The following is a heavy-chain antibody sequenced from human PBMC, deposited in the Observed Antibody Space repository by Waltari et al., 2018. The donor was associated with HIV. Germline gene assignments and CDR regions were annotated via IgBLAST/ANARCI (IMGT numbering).Heavy chain of an antibody. CDR3: ARVGGNYGVPGWYFDL. J-gene: IGHJ2*01. Sequence: EVQLVESGGGLIQPGGSLRLSCAASGFTVNSNYMSWVRQAPGKGLEWVSVIYSGGSTYSADSVKGRFTISRDNSKNTLYLQMNSLRAEDTAVFYCARVGGNYGVPGWYFDLWGRGTLVTVSS. CDR1: GFTVNSNY. V-gene: IGHV3-53*01. D-gene: IGHD4-17*01. CDR2: IYSGGST.